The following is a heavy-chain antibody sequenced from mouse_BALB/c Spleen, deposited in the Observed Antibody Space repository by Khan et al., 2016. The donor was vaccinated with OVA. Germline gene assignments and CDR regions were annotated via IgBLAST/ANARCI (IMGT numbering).Heavy chain of an antibody. J-gene: IGHJ4*01. V-gene: IGHV9-3-1*01. CDR1: GYTFTNYG. CDR3: ARVGYSETMDY. D-gene: IGHD2-14*01. Sequence: QIQLVQSGPELKKPGETVKISCKASGYTFTNYGMNWVRQAPGKGLKWMGWINTSTGEPTYADDFRGRFAFSLETSASTAYLQLNNLKDEDTAIYFCARVGYSETMDYWGQGTSVTVSS. CDR2: INTSTGEP.